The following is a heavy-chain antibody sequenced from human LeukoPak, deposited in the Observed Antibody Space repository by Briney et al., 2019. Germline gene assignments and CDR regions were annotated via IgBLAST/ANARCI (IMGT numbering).Heavy chain of an antibody. CDR3: AKGALGFLDY. Sequence: GGSLRLSCAASGFTLSSYGIHWVRQAPGKGLEWVAFIRYDGSNKYYADSVKGRFTISRDNSKNTLYLQMNSLRAEDTAVYYCAKGALGFLDYWGQGTLVTVSS. D-gene: IGHD3-10*01. CDR2: IRYDGSNK. CDR1: GFTLSSYG. V-gene: IGHV3-30*02. J-gene: IGHJ4*02.